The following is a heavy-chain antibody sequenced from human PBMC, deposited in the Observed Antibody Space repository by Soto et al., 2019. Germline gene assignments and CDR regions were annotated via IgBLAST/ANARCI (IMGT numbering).Heavy chain of an antibody. D-gene: IGHD2-21*01. CDR3: AKDLWGYRH. CDR1: GFTFGSYA. Sequence: EVQLLESGGGLAQPGGSLRLSCAASGFTFGSYAMSWVRQAPGKGLEWVSSISDTSSGAYYAASVKGRFTISRANSKNTLYLQMNSLRAEDTAVYYCAKDLWGYRHWCQGTLVTVSS. CDR2: ISDTSSGA. J-gene: IGHJ4*02. V-gene: IGHV3-23*01.